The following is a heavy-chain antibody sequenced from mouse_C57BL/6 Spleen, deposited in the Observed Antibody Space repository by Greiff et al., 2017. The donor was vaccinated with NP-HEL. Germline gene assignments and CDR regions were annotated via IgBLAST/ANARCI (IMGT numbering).Heavy chain of an antibody. Sequence: QVQLQQPGAELVKPGASVKMSCKASGYTFTSYWITWVKQRPGQGLEWIGDIYPGSGSTNYNEKFKSKATLTVDTSSSTAYMQLSSLTSEDSAVYYCARGWADSSGYDYWGQGTTLTVSS. V-gene: IGHV1-55*01. J-gene: IGHJ2*01. CDR1: GYTFTSYW. D-gene: IGHD3-2*02. CDR2: IYPGSGST. CDR3: ARGWADSSGYDY.